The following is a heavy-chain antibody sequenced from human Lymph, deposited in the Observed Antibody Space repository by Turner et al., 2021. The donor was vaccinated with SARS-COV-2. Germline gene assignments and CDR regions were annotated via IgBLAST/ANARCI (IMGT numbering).Heavy chain of an antibody. D-gene: IGHD3-22*01. CDR2: ISSSSTYI. V-gene: IGHV3-21*01. J-gene: IGHJ5*02. Sequence: EVQLVESGGGLVKPGGSRRLSCAASGFTYSSYSMNWVRQAPGKGLEWVSSISSSSTYIYYADALKGRFNISRDNAKNSLYLQKNSLRAEETAVYYCARGTYYYDSSVYSGTNWFDPWGQGTLVTVSS. CDR3: ARGTYYYDSSVYSGTNWFDP. CDR1: GFTYSSYS.